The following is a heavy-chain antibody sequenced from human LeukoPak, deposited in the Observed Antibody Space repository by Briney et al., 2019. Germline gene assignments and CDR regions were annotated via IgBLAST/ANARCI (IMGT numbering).Heavy chain of an antibody. CDR2: IYTSGST. Sequence: PSETLSLTCTISGGSISSYYWSWIRQPAGKGLEWIGRIYTSGSTNYNPSLKSRVAMSVDTSKNQFSLKLSSVTAADTAVYYCATSTALNPPDYWGQGTLVTVSS. J-gene: IGHJ4*02. D-gene: IGHD1-14*01. CDR1: GGSISSYY. CDR3: ATSTALNPPDY. V-gene: IGHV4-4*07.